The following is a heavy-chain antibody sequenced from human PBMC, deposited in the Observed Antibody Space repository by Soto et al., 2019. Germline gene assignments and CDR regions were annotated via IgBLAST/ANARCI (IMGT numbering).Heavy chain of an antibody. CDR1: GYSFTDYH. D-gene: IGHD2-8*01. J-gene: IGHJ6*02. CDR2: INPKSGGT. Sequence: ASVKVSCKASGYSFTDYHIHWVRQAPGQGLEWLGRINPKSGGTSTAQKFQGWVTMTRDRSISTVYMELTRLRSDDTAVYFCARGHSTDCSNGVCSFFYXHEMDVWGQGTTVTVSS. V-gene: IGHV1-2*04. CDR3: ARGHSTDCSNGVCSFFYXHEMDV.